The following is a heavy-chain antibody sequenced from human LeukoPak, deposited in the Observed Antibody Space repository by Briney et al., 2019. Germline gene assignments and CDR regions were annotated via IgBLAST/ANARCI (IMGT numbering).Heavy chain of an antibody. CDR2: INHSGST. V-gene: IGHV4-34*01. D-gene: IGHD3-22*01. Sequence: SETLSLTCAVYGGSFSGYYWSWIRQPPGKGLEWIGEINHSGSTNYNPSLKSRVTISVDTSENQFSLKLSSVTAADTAVYYCARGTFNYYDSSGYFDYWGQGTLVTVSS. CDR1: GGSFSGYY. J-gene: IGHJ4*02. CDR3: ARGTFNYYDSSGYFDY.